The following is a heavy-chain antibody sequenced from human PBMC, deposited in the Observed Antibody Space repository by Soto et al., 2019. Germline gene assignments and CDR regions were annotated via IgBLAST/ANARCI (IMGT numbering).Heavy chain of an antibody. D-gene: IGHD3-16*01. J-gene: IGHJ5*02. CDR1: GFTFSDYY. CDR2: ISKSGSII. Sequence: QVQLVASGGGLVQPGGSLRLSCAASGFTFSDYYMSWLRQPPGKGLEWVSYISKSGSIIHFADSVKGRFAISRDNAKNTLYLQMSSLRAEDTALYYCARDLSPYSDYYDESTSETWFDPWGLGTLVTVSS. V-gene: IGHV3-11*01. CDR3: ARDLSPYSDYYDESTSETWFDP.